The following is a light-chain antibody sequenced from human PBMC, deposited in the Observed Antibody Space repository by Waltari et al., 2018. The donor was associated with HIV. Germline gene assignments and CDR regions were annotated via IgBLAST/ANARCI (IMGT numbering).Light chain of an antibody. V-gene: IGLV3-1*01. CDR2: QDS. Sequence: SYELTQPPSVSVSPGQTASITCSGDNLGDKYACWYQQKPGQSPVLVIYQDSERPSRCPERFSGANSGNTATLTINGTQAMDEADYYCQAWDSSTDVVFGGGTKLTVL. CDR3: QAWDSSTDVV. J-gene: IGLJ2*01. CDR1: NLGDKY.